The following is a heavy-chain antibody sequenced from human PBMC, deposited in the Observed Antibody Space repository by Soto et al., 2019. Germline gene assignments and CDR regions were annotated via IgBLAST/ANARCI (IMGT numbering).Heavy chain of an antibody. CDR1: GSTFTGKY. CDR2: INPNSGVT. J-gene: IGHJ5*02. Sequence: ASVKVSCKASGSTFTGKYLHWVRQAPGQGLEWMGWINPNSGVTNYAEKFQGRVTMTRGTSISTAYMDLTRLKSDDTAVYYCARDIVSTTGCFDPWGQGTLVTVSS. CDR3: ARDIVSTTGCFDP. D-gene: IGHD3-16*02. V-gene: IGHV1-2*02.